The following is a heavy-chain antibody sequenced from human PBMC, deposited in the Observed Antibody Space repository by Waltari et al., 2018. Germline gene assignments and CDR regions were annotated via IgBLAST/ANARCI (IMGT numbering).Heavy chain of an antibody. CDR1: GFTVSTNF. J-gene: IGHJ4*02. V-gene: IGHV3-53*01. D-gene: IGHD1-26*01. Sequence: EVQLVESGGGLIQPGGSLRLSCAASGFTVSTNFMSWVRQAPGKGLEWVSVIYSGGRTYYADSVKGRFTISRDNSKNTLYLQMNSLRAEDTAVYYCVSQIGGSYYRRSFDYWGQGSLVTVSS. CDR2: IYSGGRT. CDR3: VSQIGGSYYRRSFDY.